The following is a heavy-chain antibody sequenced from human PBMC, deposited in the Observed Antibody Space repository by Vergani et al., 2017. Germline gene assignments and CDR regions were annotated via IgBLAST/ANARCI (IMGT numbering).Heavy chain of an antibody. Sequence: EVQLVESGGGLVQPGGSLRLSCAASGFTVSSNYMSWVRQAPGKGLEWVSSISSSSSYIYYADSVKGRFTISRDNAKNSLYLQMNSLRAEDTAVYYCARDPVDYQLLGVNWFDPWGQGTLVTVSS. CDR2: ISSSSSYI. CDR3: ARDPVDYQLLGVNWFDP. CDR1: GFTVSSNY. J-gene: IGHJ5*02. V-gene: IGHV3-21*01. D-gene: IGHD2-2*01.